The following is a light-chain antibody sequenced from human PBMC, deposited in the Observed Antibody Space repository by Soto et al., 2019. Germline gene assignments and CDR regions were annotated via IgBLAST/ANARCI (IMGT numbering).Light chain of an antibody. CDR3: QQRHNLPHT. J-gene: IGKJ3*01. V-gene: IGKV1-33*01. CDR1: QDVRKY. Sequence: DIQMTQSPSSLSASVGDRVTITCQASQDVRKYLSWYQQKARKAPKLLIYDASNLETGVPSRFSGSGSETDFTFPISSRHPEEIATYYSQQRHNLPHTVGPGTKVDIK. CDR2: DAS.